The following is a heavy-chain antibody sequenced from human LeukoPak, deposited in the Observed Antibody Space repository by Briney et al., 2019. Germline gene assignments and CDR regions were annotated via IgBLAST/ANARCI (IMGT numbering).Heavy chain of an antibody. V-gene: IGHV3-53*01. Sequence: GGSLRLSCAASGFTVDSNYLSWVRQAPGKGLEWVSTIYTGGNTYYAASVKGRFTISRDFSKNTVFLHMNSLRAEDTAMYYCARGDSSGCCMAYWGQGTLVTVSS. CDR1: GFTVDSNY. CDR3: ARGDSSGCCMAY. J-gene: IGHJ4*02. D-gene: IGHD6-19*01. CDR2: IYTGGNT.